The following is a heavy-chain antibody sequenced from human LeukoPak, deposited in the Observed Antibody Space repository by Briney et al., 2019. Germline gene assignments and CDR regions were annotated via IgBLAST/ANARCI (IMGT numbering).Heavy chain of an antibody. CDR2: ISYTGTYI. J-gene: IGHJ4*02. CDR3: VRDRGTYRPIDY. D-gene: IGHD1-26*01. Sequence: GGSLRPSCAASAFSLNAYNMNWVCQAPGKGLEWVSSISYTGTYIYYADSVKGRFTISRDNAQNSLYLQMNSLRAEDTAIYYCVRDRGTYRPIDYWGQGTLVTVSS. CDR1: AFSLNAYN. V-gene: IGHV3-21*04.